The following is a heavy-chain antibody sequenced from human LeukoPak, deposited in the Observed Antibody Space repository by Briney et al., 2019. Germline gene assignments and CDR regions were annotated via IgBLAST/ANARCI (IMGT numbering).Heavy chain of an antibody. V-gene: IGHV1-3*01. J-gene: IGHJ1*01. CDR2: INAGNGNT. CDR3: ARGLSTNMVRGVISGKYFQH. CDR1: GYTFTSYA. D-gene: IGHD3-10*01. Sequence: GASVKVSCKASGYTFTSYAMHWVRQAPGQRLEWMGWINAGNGNTKYSQKFQGRVTITRDTSASTAYMELSSLRSEDTAVYYCARGLSTNMVRGVISGKYFQHWGQGTLVTVSS.